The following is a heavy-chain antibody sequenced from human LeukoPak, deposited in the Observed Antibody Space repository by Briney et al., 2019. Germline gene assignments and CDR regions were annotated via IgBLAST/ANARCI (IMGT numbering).Heavy chain of an antibody. J-gene: IGHJ4*02. D-gene: IGHD3-10*01. CDR2: IKQDRSEK. CDR1: GFTFSNYW. V-gene: IGHV3-7*03. Sequence: GGSLRLSCAASGFTFSNYWMSWVRQAPGKGLEWVANIKQDRSEKYYVDSVKGRFTISRGNSKNTLYLQMNSLRAEDTAVYYCARGRGANDYWGQGTLVTVSS. CDR3: ARGRGANDY.